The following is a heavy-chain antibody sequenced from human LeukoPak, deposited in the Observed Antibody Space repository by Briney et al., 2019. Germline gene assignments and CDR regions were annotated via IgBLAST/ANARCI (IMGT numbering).Heavy chain of an antibody. D-gene: IGHD5-12*01. CDR1: GFTFSSYA. CDR2: ISGSGGST. CDR3: AKDRGYSGYALLFDY. J-gene: IGHJ4*02. V-gene: IGHV3-23*01. Sequence: GGSLRLSCAASGFTFSSYAMSWARQAPGKGLEWVSAISGSGGSTYYADSVKGRFTISRDNSKNTLYLQMNSLRAEDTAVYYCAKDRGYSGYALLFDYWGQGTLVTVSS.